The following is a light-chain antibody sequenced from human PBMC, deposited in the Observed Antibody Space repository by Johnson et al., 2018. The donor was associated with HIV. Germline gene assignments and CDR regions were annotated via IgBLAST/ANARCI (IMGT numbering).Light chain of an antibody. CDR1: SSNIGNNY. Sequence: QSVLTQPPSVSAAPGQKVTISCSGSSSNIGNNYVSWYQQLPGTAPKLLIYDNNKRPSGIPDRFSGSKSGTSATLGITGLQTGDEADYYCGTWDTSLSVYVFGTGTKFTFL. CDR3: GTWDTSLSVYV. J-gene: IGLJ1*01. V-gene: IGLV1-51*01. CDR2: DNN.